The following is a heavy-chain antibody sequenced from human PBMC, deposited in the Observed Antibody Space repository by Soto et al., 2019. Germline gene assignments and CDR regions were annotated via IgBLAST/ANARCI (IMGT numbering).Heavy chain of an antibody. CDR3: ARDYSSYGPFDY. CDR2: IYHSGST. Sequence: PSETLSLTCTVSGGSISSYYWSWIRQPPGKGLEWIGYIYHSGSTNYNPSLKSRVTISVDTSKNQFSLKLSSVTAADTAVYYCARDYSSYGPFDYWGQGTLVTVSS. V-gene: IGHV4-59*12. D-gene: IGHD5-18*01. CDR1: GGSISSYY. J-gene: IGHJ4*02.